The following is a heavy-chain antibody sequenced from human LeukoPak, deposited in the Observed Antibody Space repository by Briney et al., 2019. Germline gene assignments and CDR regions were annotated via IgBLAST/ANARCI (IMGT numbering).Heavy chain of an antibody. CDR2: ISGSGGST. CDR3: ANAGDSYCSGGSCYLANDY. V-gene: IGHV3-23*01. J-gene: IGHJ4*02. CDR1: GFTFSTYA. D-gene: IGHD2-15*01. Sequence: GGSLRLSCAASGFTFSTYAMSWVRQAPGKGLEWVSAISGSGGSTYYADSVKGRFTISRDNSKNTLYLQMNSLRAEDTAVYYCANAGDSYCSGGSCYLANDYWGQGTLVTVSS.